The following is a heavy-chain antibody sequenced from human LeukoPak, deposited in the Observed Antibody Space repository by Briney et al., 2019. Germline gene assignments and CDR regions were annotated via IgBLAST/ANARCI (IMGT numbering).Heavy chain of an antibody. J-gene: IGHJ6*02. CDR1: GGTFSSYA. D-gene: IGHD6-19*01. Sequence: SVKVSCKASGGTFSSYAISWVRQAPGQGLEWMGGIIPIFGTANYAQKFQGRVTITADESTSTAYMEPSSLRSEDTAVYYCASEVAGPHYYYYYGMDVWGQGTTVTVSS. CDR2: IIPIFGTA. V-gene: IGHV1-69*13. CDR3: ASEVAGPHYYYYYGMDV.